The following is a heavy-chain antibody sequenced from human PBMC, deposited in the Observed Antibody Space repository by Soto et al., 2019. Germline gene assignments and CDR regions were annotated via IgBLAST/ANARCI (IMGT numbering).Heavy chain of an antibody. V-gene: IGHV3-30*18. CDR2: ISYDGSNK. J-gene: IGHJ6*02. CDR1: GVSVRNYV. D-gene: IGHD2-2*01. Sequence: PWCSLRIACAACGVSVRNYVMPGVRQAPGKGLEWVAVISYDGSNKYYADSVRGRFTISRDNSKNTLFLQMNSLRPEDTAVYYCAKDQYQLIRRCYGFGVWGQGITVSVSS. CDR3: AKDQYQLIRRCYGFGV.